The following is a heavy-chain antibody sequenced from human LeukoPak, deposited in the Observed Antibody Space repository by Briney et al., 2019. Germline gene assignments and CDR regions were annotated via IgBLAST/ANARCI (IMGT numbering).Heavy chain of an antibody. Sequence: GRSLRLSCAASGFTLSSHAMHWVRQAPGKGLEWVAGILYDGINEYYADSVKGRFTISRDTSKNTLFLQMNSLRTEDTAVYSCAREGGSRGYAFDIWGQGTLVSVSS. CDR1: GFTLSSHA. D-gene: IGHD6-19*01. CDR3: AREGGSRGYAFDI. CDR2: ILYDGINE. J-gene: IGHJ3*02. V-gene: IGHV3-30*04.